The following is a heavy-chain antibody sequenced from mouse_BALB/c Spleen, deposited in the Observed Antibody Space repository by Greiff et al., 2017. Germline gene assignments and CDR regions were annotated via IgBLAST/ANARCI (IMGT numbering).Heavy chain of an antibody. Sequence: VQLVESGPGLVAPSQSLSITCTVSGFSLTGYGVNWVRQPPGKGLEWLGMIWGDGSTDYNSALKSRLSISKDNSKSQVFLKMNSLQTDDTARYYCARNYGSSSRYYAMDYWGQGTSVTVSS. J-gene: IGHJ4*01. CDR2: IWGDGST. CDR3: ARNYGSSSRYYAMDY. CDR1: GFSLTGYG. D-gene: IGHD1-1*01. V-gene: IGHV2-6-7*01.